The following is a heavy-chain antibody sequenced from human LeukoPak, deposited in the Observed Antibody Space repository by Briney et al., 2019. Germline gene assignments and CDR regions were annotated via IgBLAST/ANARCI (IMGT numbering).Heavy chain of an antibody. V-gene: IGHV3-15*01. CDR3: TTPKSYYYYYMDV. CDR1: GFTFSNAW. Sequence: GGSLRLSCAASGFTFSNAWMSWVRQAPGKGLEWVGRIKSKTDGGTTDYAAPVKGRFTISRDDSKNTLYLQMNSLKTEDTAVYYCTTPKSYYYYYMDVWGKGTMLTVSS. CDR2: IKSKTDGGTT. J-gene: IGHJ6*03.